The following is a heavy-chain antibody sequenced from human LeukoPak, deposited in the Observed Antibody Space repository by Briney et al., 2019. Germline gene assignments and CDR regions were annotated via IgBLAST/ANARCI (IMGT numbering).Heavy chain of an antibody. Sequence: GGSLRLSCAASGFTFSSYWMNWVRQAPGKGLVWVSRIASDGSSTTYADSVKGRFSISRDNAKNSLYLQMNSLRVEDTAVYYCARGRPHGNDYWGQGTLVTVSS. V-gene: IGHV3-74*01. D-gene: IGHD4-23*01. CDR2: IASDGSST. CDR1: GFTFSSYW. J-gene: IGHJ4*02. CDR3: ARGRPHGNDY.